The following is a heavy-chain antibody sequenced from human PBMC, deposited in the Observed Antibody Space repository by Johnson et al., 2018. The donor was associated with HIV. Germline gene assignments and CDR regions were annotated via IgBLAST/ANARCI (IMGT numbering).Heavy chain of an antibody. CDR1: GLTLSRYW. D-gene: IGHD2-21*02. CDR2: IKHDGSEN. Sequence: VQLVESGGGLVQPGGSLRLSCAASGLTLSRYWVSWVRQAPGKRLEWVATIKHDGSENVYVDSVRGRFTISRDNAKNSVYLQMNSLRAEATAVYYCAKALPPSAYCGGDCLKGDAFGIWGQGTMVTVSS. CDR3: AKALPPSAYCGGDCLKGDAFGI. V-gene: IGHV3-7*01. J-gene: IGHJ3*02.